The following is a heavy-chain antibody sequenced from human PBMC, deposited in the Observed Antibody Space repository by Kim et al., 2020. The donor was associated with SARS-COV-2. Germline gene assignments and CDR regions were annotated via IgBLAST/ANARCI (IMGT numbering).Heavy chain of an antibody. V-gene: IGHV3-30*04. D-gene: IGHD3-10*01. CDR1: GFTFSNYA. CDR3: ARDLWRSGVRGPDF. CDR2: ISYDESNK. J-gene: IGHJ4*02. Sequence: GGSLRLSCAASGFTFSNYAMYWVRQAPGKGLEWVAVISYDESNKSYIDSVKGRFTISRDNSKNTLDLQMNSLRADDTAVYYCARDLWRSGVRGPDFWGQGTLVTVSS.